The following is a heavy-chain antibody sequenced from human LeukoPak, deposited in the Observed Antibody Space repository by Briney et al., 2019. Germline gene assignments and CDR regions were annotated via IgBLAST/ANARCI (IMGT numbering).Heavy chain of an antibody. CDR2: ISSSSSTI. CDR1: GFTFSNAW. CDR3: ARCLYGSGSYFYYYYYYGMDV. J-gene: IGHJ6*02. Sequence: PGGSLRLSCAASGFTFSNAWMNWVRQAPGKGLEWVSYISSSSSTIYYADSVKGRFTISRDNAKNSLYLQMNSLRDEDTAVYYCARCLYGSGSYFYYYYYYGMDVWGQGTTVTVS. D-gene: IGHD3-10*01. V-gene: IGHV3-48*02.